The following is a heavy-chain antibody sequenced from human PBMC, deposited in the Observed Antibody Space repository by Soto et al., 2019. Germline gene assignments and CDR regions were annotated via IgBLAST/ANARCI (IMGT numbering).Heavy chain of an antibody. CDR3: ARIASAGRGWDV. V-gene: IGHV3-7*01. J-gene: IGHJ6*02. Sequence: EVQLVESGGGLVQPGGSLRLSCAASGFTCSSYWMSWVRQAPVKGLEWVGNIKQDGSEKNYVYFVKGRFTISRDNAKNSLYLQMNSLRAEDTAVYYCARIASAGRGWDVWGQGTTVVVSS. D-gene: IGHD6-13*01. CDR2: IKQDGSEK. CDR1: GFTCSSYW.